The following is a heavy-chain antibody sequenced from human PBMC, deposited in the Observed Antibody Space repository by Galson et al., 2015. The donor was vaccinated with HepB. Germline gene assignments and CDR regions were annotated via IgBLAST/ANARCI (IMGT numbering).Heavy chain of an antibody. CDR1: GGSINSNTYY. CDR2: ISNSGNT. CDR3: ARVMGIGVATITAFDN. J-gene: IGHJ4*02. Sequence: TLSLTCTVSGGSINSNTYYWGWIRQPPERGLEWIGSISNSGNTYYSPSLESRVAISIDSSKNHFSLNLTSVTAADTAFYFCARVMGIGVATITAFDNWGQGILVTVSS. D-gene: IGHD6-19*01. V-gene: IGHV4-39*02.